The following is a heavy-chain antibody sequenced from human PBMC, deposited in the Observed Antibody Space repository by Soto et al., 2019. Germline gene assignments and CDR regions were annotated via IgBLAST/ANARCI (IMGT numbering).Heavy chain of an antibody. Sequence: QVHLEESGGGLVKPGGSLRLSCTASGFTFSDYYMSWIRQAPGKGLEWLAYISGSGSTTYYTDSVKVRFAISRDNARTSLYLQINSLRVEDSAVYYCARSSLTYFEFWGQGTLVTVSS. CDR1: GFTFSDYY. CDR2: ISGSGSTT. J-gene: IGHJ4*02. V-gene: IGHV3-11*01. CDR3: ARSSLTYFEF.